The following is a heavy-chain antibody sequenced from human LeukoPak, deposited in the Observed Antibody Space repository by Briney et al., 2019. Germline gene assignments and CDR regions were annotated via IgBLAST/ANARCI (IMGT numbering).Heavy chain of an antibody. CDR1: GFTVGSKY. CDR2: IYSGGST. V-gene: IGHV3-66*01. CDR3: ARGTDAFDI. Sequence: PGGPLRLSCAASGFTVGSKYMTWVRQGPGKGLEWVSAIYSGGSTYYADSVKGRFTISRDNSKNTLYLQMNSPRGEDTAVYYCARGTDAFDIWGQGTMVTVSS. J-gene: IGHJ3*02.